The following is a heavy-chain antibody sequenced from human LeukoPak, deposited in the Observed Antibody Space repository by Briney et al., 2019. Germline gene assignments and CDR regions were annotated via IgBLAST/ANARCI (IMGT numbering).Heavy chain of an antibody. CDR1: GFTFSSYG. V-gene: IGHV3-23*01. CDR3: AKDIEWFGELSWHGSNPFDY. D-gene: IGHD3-10*01. CDR2: ISGSGGST. Sequence: GGSLRLSCAASGFTFSSYGMSWVRQAPGKGLEWVSAISGSGGSTYYADSVKGRCTISRDNSKNTLYLQMNSLRAEDTAVYYCAKDIEWFGELSWHGSNPFDYWGQGTLVTVSS. J-gene: IGHJ4*02.